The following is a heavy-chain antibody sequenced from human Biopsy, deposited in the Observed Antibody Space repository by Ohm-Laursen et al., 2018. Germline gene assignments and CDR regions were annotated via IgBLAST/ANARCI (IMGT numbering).Heavy chain of an antibody. CDR2: IIPMFDTA. CDR1: GGTFINYA. CDR3: ARGPHSGSHSCFDY. J-gene: IGHJ4*02. V-gene: IGHV1-69*13. D-gene: IGHD1-26*01. Sequence: PVKVSCNASGGTFINYAISWVRQAPGQGLEWMGGIIPMFDTANYAQMFQGRVTISADESTSTSYMELSSLTTEDTAIYYCARGPHSGSHSCFDYWGRGTLVTVSS.